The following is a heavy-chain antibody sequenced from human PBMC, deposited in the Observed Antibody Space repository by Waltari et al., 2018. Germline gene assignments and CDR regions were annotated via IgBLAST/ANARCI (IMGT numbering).Heavy chain of an antibody. Sequence: QVQLVQSGAEVKKPGASVKVSCMTSGYTFTSHGMHWVRQAPGQRPEWMGWINPGNVDKRYSQKFQSIVTFTRDTSASTVSVELSSLTSEDTAVYYCARGVHSTAWIVDYWGQGTLVTVSS. CDR1: GYTFTSHG. J-gene: IGHJ4*02. CDR2: INPGNVDK. D-gene: IGHD6-13*01. V-gene: IGHV1-3*01. CDR3: ARGVHSTAWIVDY.